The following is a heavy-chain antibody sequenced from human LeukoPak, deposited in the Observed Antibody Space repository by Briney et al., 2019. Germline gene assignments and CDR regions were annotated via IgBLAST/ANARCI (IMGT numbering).Heavy chain of an antibody. J-gene: IGHJ4*02. V-gene: IGHV1-2*02. CDR2: INPNSGDT. D-gene: IGHD3-22*01. Sequence: ASVKVSCKASGYIFTGYYMHWVRQAPGQGLEWMGWINPNSGDTNYAQKFQGRVTMTRDTSISTAYMELSRLRSDDTAVYYCARELRYDYDSSGYWGQGTLVTVSS. CDR1: GYIFTGYY. CDR3: ARELRYDYDSSGY.